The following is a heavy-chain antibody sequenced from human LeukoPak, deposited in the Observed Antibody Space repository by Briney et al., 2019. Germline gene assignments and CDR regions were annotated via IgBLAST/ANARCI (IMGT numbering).Heavy chain of an antibody. CDR1: GFTFSSYA. V-gene: IGHV3-30*04. D-gene: IGHD3-10*01. CDR3: ARVQSWYGASFDY. CDR2: ISYDGSNK. Sequence: GGSLRLSCAASGFTFSSYAMHWVRQAPGKGLGRVAVISYDGSNKYYADSVKGRFTISRDNSKNTLYLQMNSLRAEDTAVYYCARVQSWYGASFDYWGQGTLVTVSS. J-gene: IGHJ4*02.